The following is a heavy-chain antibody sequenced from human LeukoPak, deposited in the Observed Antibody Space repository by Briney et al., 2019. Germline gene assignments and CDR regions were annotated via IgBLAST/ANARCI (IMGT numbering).Heavy chain of an antibody. CDR3: ARGGYSSSWYGSYYYYGMDV. Sequence: SETPSLTCTVSGGSISSYYWSWIRQPPGKGLEWIGYIYYSGSTNYNPSLKSRVTISVDTSKNQFSLKLSSVTAADTAVYYCARGGYSSSWYGSYYYYGMDVWGQGTTVTVSS. CDR1: GGSISSYY. J-gene: IGHJ6*02. V-gene: IGHV4-59*01. D-gene: IGHD6-13*01. CDR2: IYYSGST.